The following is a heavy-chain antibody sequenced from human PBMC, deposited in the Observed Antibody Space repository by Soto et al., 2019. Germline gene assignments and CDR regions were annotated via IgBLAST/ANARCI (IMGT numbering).Heavy chain of an antibody. V-gene: IGHV4-59*08. CDR3: ARYRRITPLNRCGYCNTRFDP. D-gene: IGHD3-22*01. CDR2: IYYSGST. Sequence: PSETLSLTCTVSGGSISSYYWSWIRQPPGKGLEWIGYIYYSGSTNYNPSLKSRVTISVDTSKNQFSLKLSSVTAADTAVYYCARYRRITPLNRCGYCNTRFDPWGQGTLVTVSS. CDR1: GGSISSYY. J-gene: IGHJ5*02.